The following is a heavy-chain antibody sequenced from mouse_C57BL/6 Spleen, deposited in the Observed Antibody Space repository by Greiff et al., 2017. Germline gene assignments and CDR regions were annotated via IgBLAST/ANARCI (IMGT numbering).Heavy chain of an antibody. J-gene: IGHJ3*01. Sequence: VQLQQSGPELVKPGASVKIPCKASGYTFTDYNMDWVKQSHGKSLEWIGVINPNNGGTIYNQKFKGKATLTVDKSSSTAYMELRSLTSEDTAVYYCARYYYGGFAYWGQGTLVTVSA. CDR1: GYTFTDYN. D-gene: IGHD1-1*01. CDR2: INPNNGGT. V-gene: IGHV1-18*01. CDR3: ARYYYGGFAY.